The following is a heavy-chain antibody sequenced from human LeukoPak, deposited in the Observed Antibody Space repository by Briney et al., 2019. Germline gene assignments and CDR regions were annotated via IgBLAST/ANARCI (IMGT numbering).Heavy chain of an antibody. D-gene: IGHD5-12*01. V-gene: IGHV1-2*06. Sequence: ASVKVSCXASGYTFTGYYMHWVRQAPGQGLEWMGRINPNSGGTNYAQKFQGRVTMTRDTSISTAYMELSRLRSDDTAVYYCARGLRGIYYYYYYMDVWGKGTTVTVSS. CDR2: INPNSGGT. CDR3: ARGLRGIYYYYYYMDV. CDR1: GYTFTGYY. J-gene: IGHJ6*03.